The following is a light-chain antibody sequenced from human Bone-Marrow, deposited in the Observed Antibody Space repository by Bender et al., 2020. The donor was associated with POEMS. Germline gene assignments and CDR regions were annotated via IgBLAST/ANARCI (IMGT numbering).Light chain of an antibody. CDR3: CSYAPGNTYV. V-gene: IGLV2-23*02. Sequence: QSPLTQPASVSGSPGQSITISCSGTSSDIGTYNHVSWYQQRPGEVPKLIIYEVTNRPSGFSDRFFASKSGNTASLTISGLQAEDEADYYCCSYAPGNTYVFGTGTKVTVL. J-gene: IGLJ1*01. CDR2: EVT. CDR1: SSDIGTYNH.